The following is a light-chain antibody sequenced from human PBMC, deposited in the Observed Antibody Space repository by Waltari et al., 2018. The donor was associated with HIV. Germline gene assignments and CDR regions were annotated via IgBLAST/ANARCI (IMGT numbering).Light chain of an antibody. J-gene: IGLJ2*01. CDR2: RNT. CDR1: NVGGKD. V-gene: IGLV3-9*01. CDR3: QVWHNITVI. Sequence: SYHFTQPVSVSVTLRQTARIPCGGDNVGGKDVHWYQHRPGHAPMLGIHRNTSRPSGMSDRFSGSNSGTTAYLTSSKVQAGDEADSSCQVWHNITVIFGGGTKLSVL.